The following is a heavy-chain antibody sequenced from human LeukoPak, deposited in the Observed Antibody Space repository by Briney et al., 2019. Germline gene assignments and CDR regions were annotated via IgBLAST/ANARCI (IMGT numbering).Heavy chain of an antibody. CDR3: ARGKKQTGPGIDY. CDR1: GGSFSGYY. V-gene: IGHV4-34*01. Sequence: SETLSLTCAVYGGSFSGYYWSWIRQPPGKGLEWIGEINHSGSTNYNPSLKSRVTISVDTSKNQFSLKLSSVTAADTAVYYCARGKKQTGPGIDYWGQGTLVTVSS. CDR2: INHSGST. J-gene: IGHJ4*02. D-gene: IGHD1-14*01.